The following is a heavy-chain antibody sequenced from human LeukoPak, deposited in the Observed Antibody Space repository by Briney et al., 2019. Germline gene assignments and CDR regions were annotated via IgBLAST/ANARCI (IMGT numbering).Heavy chain of an antibody. CDR3: ARGGGYDSFDY. CDR1: GGSISSSNW. CDR2: IYHSGST. J-gene: IGHJ4*02. V-gene: IGHV4-4*02. Sequence: SETLSLTCAVSGGSISSSNWWSWVRQPPGKGLEWIGEIYHSGSTNYNPSLESRVTISVDKPRNQFSLNLSSVTAADTAVYYCARGGGYDSFDYWGQGTLVTVS. D-gene: IGHD5-12*01.